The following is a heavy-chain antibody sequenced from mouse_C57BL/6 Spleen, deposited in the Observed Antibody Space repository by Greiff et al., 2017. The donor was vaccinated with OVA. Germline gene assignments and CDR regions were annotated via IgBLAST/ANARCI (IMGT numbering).Heavy chain of an antibody. D-gene: IGHD1-1*01. V-gene: IGHV1-76*01. CDR3: ARISYYGSSGNAMDY. CDR2: IYPGSGNT. J-gene: IGHJ4*01. Sequence: QVQLKESGAELVKPGASVKLSCKASGYTFTDYYINWVKQRPGQGLEWIARIYPGSGNTYYNEKFKGKATLTAEKSSSTAYMQLSSLTSEDSAVYVCARISYYGSSGNAMDYWGQGTSVTVSS. CDR1: GYTFTDYY.